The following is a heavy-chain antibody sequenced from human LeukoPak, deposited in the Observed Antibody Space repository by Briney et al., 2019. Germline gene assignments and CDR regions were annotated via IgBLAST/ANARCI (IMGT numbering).Heavy chain of an antibody. V-gene: IGHV3-49*04. CDR1: GFTFGDYA. J-gene: IGHJ4*02. CDR2: IRSKAYGGTT. Sequence: GGSLRLSCTASGFTFGDYAMSWVRQAPGKGLEGVGFIRSKAYGGTTEYAASVKGRFTISRDDSKSIAYLQTNSLKTEDTAVYYCTRVAGGYYGSGSTTWGQGTLATVSS. CDR3: TRVAGGYYGSGSTT. D-gene: IGHD3-10*01.